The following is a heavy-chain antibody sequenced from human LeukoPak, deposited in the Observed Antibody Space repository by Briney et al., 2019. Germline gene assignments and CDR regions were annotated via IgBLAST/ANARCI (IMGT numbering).Heavy chain of an antibody. J-gene: IGHJ6*02. V-gene: IGHV5-10-1*01. CDR3: ASSNYYDSSGPPNYGMDV. D-gene: IGHD3-22*01. Sequence: HGESLRISLQGSGYSFTSYWISWVRQLPGKGLEGMGRFDPIDSYTNYSPSFQGHVTISADKSISTAYPQWSSLKASDTAMYYCASSNYYDSSGPPNYGMDVWGQGTTVTVSS. CDR2: FDPIDSYT. CDR1: GYSFTSYW.